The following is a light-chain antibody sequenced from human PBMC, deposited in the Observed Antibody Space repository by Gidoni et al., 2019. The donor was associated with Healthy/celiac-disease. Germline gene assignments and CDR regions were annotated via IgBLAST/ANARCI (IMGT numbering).Light chain of an antibody. J-gene: IGKJ2*01. V-gene: IGKV1-33*01. CDR2: DAS. Sequence: DIQMTQSPYSLSASVGDRVTITCQASQDISNYLNWYQQKPGKAPKLLIYDASNLETGVPSRFSGSGSGTDFTFTISSLQPDDISTYYCQQYDNLPFMYTFGQGTKLEIK. CDR1: QDISNY. CDR3: QQYDNLPFMYT.